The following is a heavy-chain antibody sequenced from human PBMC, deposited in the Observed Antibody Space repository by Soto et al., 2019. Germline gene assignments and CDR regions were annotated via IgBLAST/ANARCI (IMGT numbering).Heavy chain of an antibody. Sequence: SETLSLTCAVYGGSFSGYYWSWIRQPPGKGLEWIGEINRSGSTNYNPSLKSRVTISVDTSKNQFSLKLSSVTAADTAVYYCARVMPYYYDSSGYYYDWGQGTLVTVSS. CDR3: ARVMPYYYDSSGYYYD. CDR2: INRSGST. J-gene: IGHJ4*02. D-gene: IGHD3-22*01. CDR1: GGSFSGYY. V-gene: IGHV4-34*01.